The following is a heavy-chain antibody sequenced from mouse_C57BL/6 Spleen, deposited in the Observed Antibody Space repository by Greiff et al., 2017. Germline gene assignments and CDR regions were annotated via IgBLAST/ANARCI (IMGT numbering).Heavy chain of an antibody. CDR2: IDPKTGGT. Sequence: QVQLQQPGAELVKPGASVTLSCKASGYTFTDYEMHWVKQTPVHGLEWIGSIDPKTGGTDYNQKFKGKAILTADKSSSTAYMELRSLTSEDSAVYCWSWVFLIDGIDYWGQGTTVTVS. CDR3: SWVFLIDGIDY. D-gene: IGHD2-3*01. V-gene: IGHV1-15*01. J-gene: IGHJ4*01. CDR1: GYTFTDYE.